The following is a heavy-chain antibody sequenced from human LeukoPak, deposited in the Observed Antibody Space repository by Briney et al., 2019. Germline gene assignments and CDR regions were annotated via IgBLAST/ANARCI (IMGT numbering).Heavy chain of an antibody. J-gene: IGHJ3*02. V-gene: IGHV1-18*01. CDR3: ARDQVAAATHREYAFDI. CDR1: GYTFTSYG. Sequence: ASVKVSCKASGYTFTSYGISWVRQAPGQGLEWMGWISAYNGNTNYAQKLQGRVTMTTDTSTSTAYMELRSLRSDDTAVYYCARDQVAAATHREYAFDIWGQGTMVTVSS. CDR2: ISAYNGNT. D-gene: IGHD6-13*01.